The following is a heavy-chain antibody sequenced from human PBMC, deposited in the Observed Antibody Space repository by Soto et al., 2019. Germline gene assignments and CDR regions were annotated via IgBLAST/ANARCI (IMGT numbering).Heavy chain of an antibody. J-gene: IGHJ4*02. Sequence: ASVKVSCKTSGYTFTSYGISWVRQAPGQGLEWMGWITANNVNTNYAQRFQGRVTMTTDTSTATAYMELRSLRSDDTAVYYCARDMGGYYFEPNDYWGQGTLVTVSS. CDR2: ITANNVNT. D-gene: IGHD3-22*01. CDR1: GYTFTSYG. CDR3: ARDMGGYYFEPNDY. V-gene: IGHV1-18*01.